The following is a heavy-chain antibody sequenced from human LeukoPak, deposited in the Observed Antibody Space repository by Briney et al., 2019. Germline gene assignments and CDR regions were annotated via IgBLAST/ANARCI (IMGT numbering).Heavy chain of an antibody. CDR2: IISSATYI. CDR1: GFTFRSYP. D-gene: IGHD4-17*01. Sequence: PGGSLRLSCGGSGFTFRSYPLNWVRQARGKGREGVAFIISSATYIYNSDSVGGRFTISSDDANKSVFLHINSLRAEDTAVYFCATWDDYGDFVAFEYWGQGTLVTVSS. J-gene: IGHJ4*02. CDR3: ATWDDYGDFVAFEY. V-gene: IGHV3-21*01.